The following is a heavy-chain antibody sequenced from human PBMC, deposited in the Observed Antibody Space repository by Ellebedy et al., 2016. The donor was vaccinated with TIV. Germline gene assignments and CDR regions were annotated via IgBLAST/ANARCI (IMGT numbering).Heavy chain of an antibody. V-gene: IGHV1-18*01. Sequence: AASVKVSCKASGYTFTSYGISWVRQAPGQGLEGMGWISAYNGNTNYEQKLQGRVTMTTDTSTSKAYMELRSLISDDTAVYYCAVGGDSSGYYYGAFDIWGQGTMVTVSS. CDR1: GYTFTSYG. D-gene: IGHD3-22*01. J-gene: IGHJ3*02. CDR3: AVGGDSSGYYYGAFDI. CDR2: ISAYNGNT.